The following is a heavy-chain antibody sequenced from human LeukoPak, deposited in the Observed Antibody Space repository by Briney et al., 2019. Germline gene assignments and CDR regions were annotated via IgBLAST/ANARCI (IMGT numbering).Heavy chain of an antibody. CDR3: ARGGSTVTTFYFDY. V-gene: IGHV4-39*02. J-gene: IGHJ4*02. Sequence: SEPLSLTCTVSGGSISSSSYNWGWIRQPPGKGLEWIGTIYYNGSTYYNPSLKSRVTISVDTSRYQFSLKLSSVTAADTAVYYCARGGSTVTTFYFDYWGQGTLVTVSP. CDR2: IYYNGST. CDR1: GGSISSSSYN. D-gene: IGHD4-17*01.